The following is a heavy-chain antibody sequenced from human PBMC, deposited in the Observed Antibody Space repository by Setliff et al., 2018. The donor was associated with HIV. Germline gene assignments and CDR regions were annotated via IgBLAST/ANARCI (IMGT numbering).Heavy chain of an antibody. Sequence: GASVKVSCKVSGYTLTELSMHWVRQAPGKGLEWMGGFDPEDGETIYAQKFQGRVTMTRDTSISTAYMELSRLRSDDTAVYYCARSTTADWGQGTMVTVSS. CDR1: GYTLTELS. V-gene: IGHV1-24*01. CDR2: FDPEDGET. J-gene: IGHJ4*02. D-gene: IGHD4-17*01. CDR3: ARSTTAD.